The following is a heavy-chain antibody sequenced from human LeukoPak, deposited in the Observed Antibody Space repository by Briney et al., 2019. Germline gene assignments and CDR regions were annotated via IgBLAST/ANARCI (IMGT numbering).Heavy chain of an antibody. CDR3: ARAAWYCSSTSCPTGYYMDV. D-gene: IGHD2-2*01. Sequence: SETLSLTCTVSGGSISSSSYYWGWIRQPPGKGLEWIGSIYYSGSTYYNPSLKSRVTISVDTSKNQFSLMLSSVTAADTAVYYCARAAWYCSSTSCPTGYYMDVWGKGTTVTVSS. J-gene: IGHJ6*03. CDR1: GGSISSSSYY. CDR2: IYYSGST. V-gene: IGHV4-39*07.